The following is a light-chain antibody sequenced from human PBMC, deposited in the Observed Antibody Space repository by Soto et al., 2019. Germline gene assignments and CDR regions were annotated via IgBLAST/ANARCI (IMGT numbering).Light chain of an antibody. CDR3: LKHNSYPAT. J-gene: IGKJ1*01. CDR1: QGISSY. CDR2: AAS. V-gene: IGKV1-8*01. Sequence: AIRMTQSPSSLSASTGDRVTITCRASQGISSYLAWYQQKPGKAPKLLIYAASTLQSGVPSRFSGSGSGTKFNLTISSLQPQDSATYYCLKHNSYPATVGQGTKVDI.